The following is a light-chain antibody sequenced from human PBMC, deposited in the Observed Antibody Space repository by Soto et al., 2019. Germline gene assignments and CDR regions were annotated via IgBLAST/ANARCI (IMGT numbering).Light chain of an antibody. V-gene: IGKV1-17*01. CDR1: QGIRND. J-gene: IGKJ4*01. CDR2: AAY. CDR3: LQHNSYPRT. Sequence: IQMTQSPSSLSASVGDRVTITCRASQGIRNDVGWYQQKPGKAPKRLIYAAYNLQSGVPSRFSGSGSGTEFTLTISSLQPEDFATYYCLQHNSYPRTFGRGTKGEIK.